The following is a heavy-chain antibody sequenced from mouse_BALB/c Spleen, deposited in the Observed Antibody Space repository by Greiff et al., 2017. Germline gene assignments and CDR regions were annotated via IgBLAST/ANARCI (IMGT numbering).Heavy chain of an antibody. V-gene: IGHV1S81*02. Sequence: QVQLKQPGAELVKPGASVKLSCKASGYTFTSYYMYWVKQRPGQGLEWIGGINPSNGGTNFNEKFNSKATLTVDKSSSTAYMQLSSLTSEDSAVYYCTRDGLYYGAPFDYWGQGTTHSLL. CDR2: INPSNGGT. CDR3: TRDGLYYGAPFDY. D-gene: IGHD2-13*01. J-gene: IGHJ2*01. CDR1: GYTFTSYY.